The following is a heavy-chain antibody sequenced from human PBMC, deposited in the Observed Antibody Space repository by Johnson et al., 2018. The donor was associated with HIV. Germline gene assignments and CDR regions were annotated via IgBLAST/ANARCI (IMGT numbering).Heavy chain of an antibody. J-gene: IGHJ3*02. CDR1: GFTFDDYA. CDR3: ARGGYDSTPRGAFDI. D-gene: IGHD3-22*01. CDR2: ISWDGGST. Sequence: VQLVESGGVVVQPGGSLRLSCAASGFTFDDYAMHWVRQAPGKGLEWVSLISWDGGSTYYADSVKGRFTISRDNSKNSLYLQMNSLRAEDTALYYCARGGYDSTPRGAFDIWGQGTMVTVSS. V-gene: IGHV3-43D*03.